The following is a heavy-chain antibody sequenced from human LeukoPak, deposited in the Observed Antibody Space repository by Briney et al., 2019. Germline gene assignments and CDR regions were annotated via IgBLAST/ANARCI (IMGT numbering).Heavy chain of an antibody. V-gene: IGHV1-8*01. CDR1: GYTFTNND. D-gene: IGHD6-19*01. J-gene: IGHJ4*02. CDR3: TRGRAAGD. Sequence: ASVKVSCKASGYTFTNNDINWVRQTTGQGIEWMGWVSPDSGDTGYAPNFRGRVTMTTDTSINTAYMELTSLTSEDTAIYSCTRGRAAGDWGQGTLVTVSS. CDR2: VSPDSGDT.